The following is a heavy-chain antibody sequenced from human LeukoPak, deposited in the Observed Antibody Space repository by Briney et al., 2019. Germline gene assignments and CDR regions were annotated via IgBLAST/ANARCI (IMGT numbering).Heavy chain of an antibody. J-gene: IGHJ6*02. CDR2: IWYDGSNK. CDR1: GFTFNTFG. D-gene: IGHD2-15*01. CDR3: ARISCTGGSCRPYSYYDMDV. V-gene: IGHV3-33*01. Sequence: PGGSQRLSCAASGFTFNTFGMNWVRQAPGKGLEWVAVIWYDGSNKYYADSVKGRFTISRDNSKSTLYLQVNSLRAEDTAVYYCARISCTGGSCRPYSYYDMDVWGQGTTVTVSS.